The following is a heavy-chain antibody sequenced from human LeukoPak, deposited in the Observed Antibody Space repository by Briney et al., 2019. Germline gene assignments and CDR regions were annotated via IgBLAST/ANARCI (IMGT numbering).Heavy chain of an antibody. Sequence: GGSLRLSCAASGFTFSDYYMSWIRQAPGKGLEWVSAISGSGGSTYYADSVKGRFTISRDNSKNTLYLQMNSLRAEDTAVYYCAKTGLISQSLYDSSGYQFNDAFDIWGQGTMVTVSS. J-gene: IGHJ3*02. V-gene: IGHV3-23*01. CDR1: GFTFSDYY. D-gene: IGHD3-22*01. CDR3: AKTGLISQSLYDSSGYQFNDAFDI. CDR2: ISGSGGST.